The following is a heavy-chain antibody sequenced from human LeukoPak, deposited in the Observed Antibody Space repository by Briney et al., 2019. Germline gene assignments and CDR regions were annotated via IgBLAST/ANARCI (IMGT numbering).Heavy chain of an antibody. CDR3: ARADSWYYFDY. V-gene: IGHV3-53*01. D-gene: IGHD3-22*01. Sequence: GGSLRLSCAASGFTVSSNYMSWVRQAPGKGLEWVSVIYSGGSTYYADSVKGRFTTSRDNSKSTLYLQMNSLRAEDTAVYYCARADSWYYFDYWGQGTLVTVSS. CDR1: GFTVSSNY. J-gene: IGHJ4*02. CDR2: IYSGGST.